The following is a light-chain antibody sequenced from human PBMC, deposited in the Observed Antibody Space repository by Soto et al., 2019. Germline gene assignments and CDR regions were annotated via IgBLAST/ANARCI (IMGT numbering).Light chain of an antibody. V-gene: IGKV3-15*01. Sequence: IVMTQSPATLSVFPGERVTLSCRASQSVSNNLAWLQQKPGQPPRLLIYAASTRAAGIPARFSGSGSGTDFTLTISSLQSEDFAVYYCHQYNNWPPLHTFGQGTKLEIK. CDR1: QSVSNN. CDR3: HQYNNWPPLHT. J-gene: IGKJ2*01. CDR2: AAS.